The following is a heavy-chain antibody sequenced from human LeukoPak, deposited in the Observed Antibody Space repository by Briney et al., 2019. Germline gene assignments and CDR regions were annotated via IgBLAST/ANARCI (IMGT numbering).Heavy chain of an antibody. CDR3: AREGDGYRQDAFDI. V-gene: IGHV1-69*01. J-gene: IGHJ3*02. D-gene: IGHD5-24*01. CDR2: IIPIFGTA. Sequence: GSSVKVSCKASGGTFSCYAISWVRQAPGQGLEWMGGIIPIFGTANYAQKFQGRVTITADESTSTAYMELSSLRSEDTAVYYCAREGDGYRQDAFDIWGQGTMVTVSS. CDR1: GGTFSCYA.